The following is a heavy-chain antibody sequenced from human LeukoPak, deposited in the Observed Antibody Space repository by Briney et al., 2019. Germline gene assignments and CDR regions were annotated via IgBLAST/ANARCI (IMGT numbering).Heavy chain of an antibody. V-gene: IGHV3-48*03. CDR2: ISSSGSTI. Sequence: GGSLRLSCAASGFTFSSYAMNWVRQAPGKGLEWVSYISSSGSTIYYADSVKGRFTISRDNAKNSLYLQMNSLRAEDTAVYYCARALGYGSGSYRTQDYWGQGTLVTVSS. J-gene: IGHJ4*02. CDR3: ARALGYGSGSYRTQDY. CDR1: GFTFSSYA. D-gene: IGHD3-10*01.